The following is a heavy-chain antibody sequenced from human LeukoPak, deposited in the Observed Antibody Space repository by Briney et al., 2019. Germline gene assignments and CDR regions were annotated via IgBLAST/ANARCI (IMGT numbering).Heavy chain of an antibody. Sequence: PSETLSLTCAVYGGSFSGYYWSWIRQPPGKGLEWIGEINHSGSTNYNPSLKSRVTISVDTSKNQFSLKLSSVTAADTAVYYCARGRSPRFDYWGQGTLFTVSS. CDR2: INHSGST. J-gene: IGHJ4*02. CDR3: ARGRSPRFDY. V-gene: IGHV4-34*01. CDR1: GGSFSGYY.